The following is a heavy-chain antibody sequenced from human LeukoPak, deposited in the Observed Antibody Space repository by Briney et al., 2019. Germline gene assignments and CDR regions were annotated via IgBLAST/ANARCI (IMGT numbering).Heavy chain of an antibody. D-gene: IGHD3-10*01. CDR2: IYYSGST. Sequence: SETLSLTYTVSGGSISSSSYYWGWIRQPPGKGLEWIGSIYYSGSTYYNPSLKSRVTISVDTSKNQFSLKLSSVTAADTAVYFCARGSGGPPPFDPWGQGTLVTVSS. V-gene: IGHV4-39*07. CDR1: GGSISSSSYY. CDR3: ARGSGGPPPFDP. J-gene: IGHJ5*02.